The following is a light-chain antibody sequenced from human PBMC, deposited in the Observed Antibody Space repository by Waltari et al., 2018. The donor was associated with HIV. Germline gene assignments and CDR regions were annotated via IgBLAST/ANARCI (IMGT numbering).Light chain of an antibody. CDR2: DVT. CDR3: AAWDDSLNGRGVV. Sequence: QSALTQPASVSGSPGQSITISCTGTSSDVGGYNYVSWYQQHPGKAPKLMIYDVTNRPSGVSNRFSGSKSGNTASLTISGLQAEDEADYYCAAWDDSLNGRGVVFGGGTKLTVL. CDR1: SSDVGGYNY. J-gene: IGLJ2*01. V-gene: IGLV2-14*01.